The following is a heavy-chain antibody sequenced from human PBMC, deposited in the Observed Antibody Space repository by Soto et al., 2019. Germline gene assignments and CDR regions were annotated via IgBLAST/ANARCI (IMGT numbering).Heavy chain of an antibody. CDR3: ARRAGVAVTGSPDNWLDP. Sequence: PSETLSLTCTASGDSITSYNWNWLRQPPGKALEWIGYVYSSGSTNYNPSLKSRVTISVDTSRNQFSLKVNSVTAADTAMYYCARRAGVAVTGSPDNWLDPWGQGILVTVSS. D-gene: IGHD1-20*01. CDR2: VYSSGST. CDR1: GDSITSYN. V-gene: IGHV4-59*01. J-gene: IGHJ5*02.